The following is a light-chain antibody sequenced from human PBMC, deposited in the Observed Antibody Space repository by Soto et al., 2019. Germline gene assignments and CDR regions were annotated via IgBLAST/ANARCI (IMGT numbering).Light chain of an antibody. CDR1: SSDVGNYNR. V-gene: IGLV2-18*02. CDR2: EVN. CDR3: CSYTTSDTLV. Sequence: QSVLTQPPSVSGSPGQSVTISCTGTSSDVGNYNRVSWYQQPPGTAPKLTIYEVNNRPSGVPDRFSGSKSGNTASLTISGLQPEDEADYYCCSYTTSDTLVFGGGTKVTVL. J-gene: IGLJ2*01.